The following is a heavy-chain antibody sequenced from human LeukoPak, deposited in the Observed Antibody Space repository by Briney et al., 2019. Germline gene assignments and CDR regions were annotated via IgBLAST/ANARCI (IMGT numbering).Heavy chain of an antibody. Sequence: ASVKVSCKASGYTFTGYYMHRVRQAPGQGLEWMGRINPSSGGTNYAQKFQGRVTMTRDTSISTAYMELSRLRSDDTAVYYCARGIPFDYYDSSGYYFWMGYWGQGTLVTVSS. CDR1: GYTFTGYY. V-gene: IGHV1-2*06. J-gene: IGHJ4*02. D-gene: IGHD3-22*01. CDR3: ARGIPFDYYDSSGYYFWMGY. CDR2: INPSSGGT.